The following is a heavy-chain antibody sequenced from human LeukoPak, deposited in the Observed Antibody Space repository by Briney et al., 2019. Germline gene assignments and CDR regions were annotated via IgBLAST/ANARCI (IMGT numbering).Heavy chain of an antibody. CDR3: ARRGIQLWPHDDY. V-gene: IGHV3-23*01. D-gene: IGHD5-18*01. J-gene: IGHJ4*02. Sequence: GGSLRLSCAASGFTFSSFAMTWVRQAPGEGLEWVSTISGSGGSTYYADSVKGRFTISRDNAKNSLYLQMNSLRAEDTAVYYCARRGIQLWPHDDYWGQGSLVTVSS. CDR2: ISGSGGST. CDR1: GFTFSSFA.